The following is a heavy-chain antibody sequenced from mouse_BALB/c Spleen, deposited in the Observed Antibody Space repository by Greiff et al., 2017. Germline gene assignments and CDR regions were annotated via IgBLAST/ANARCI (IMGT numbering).Heavy chain of an antibody. V-gene: IGHV3-2*02. J-gene: IGHJ4*01. D-gene: IGHD1-2*01. CDR2: ISYSGST. CDR3: TRHYYGAYYYAMDY. CDR1: GYSITSDYA. Sequence: EVQLQQSGPGLVKPSQSLSLTCTVTGYSITSDYAWNWIRQFPGNKLEWMGYISYSGSTSYNPSLKSRISITRDTSKNQFFLQLNSVTTEDTATYYCTRHYYGAYYYAMDYWGQGTSVTVSS.